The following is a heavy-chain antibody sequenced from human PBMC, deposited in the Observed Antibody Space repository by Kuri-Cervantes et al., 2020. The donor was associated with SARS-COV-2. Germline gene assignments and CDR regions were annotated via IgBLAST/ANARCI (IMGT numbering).Heavy chain of an antibody. J-gene: IGHJ6*02. CDR1: GFAFSDHY. CDR3: ARGNYYDSSGYFYYYGMDV. Sequence: GGSLRLSCAASGFAFSDHYMDWVRQAPGKGLEWVGRTRNKANSYTTEYAASVKGRFTILGDDSKNSLYLQMNSLKTEDTAVYYCARGNYYDSSGYFYYYGMDVWGQGTTVTVSS. V-gene: IGHV3-72*01. D-gene: IGHD3-22*01. CDR2: TRNKANSYTT.